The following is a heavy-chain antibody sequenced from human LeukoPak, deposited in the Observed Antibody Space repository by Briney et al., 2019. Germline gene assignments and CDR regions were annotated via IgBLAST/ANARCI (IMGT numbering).Heavy chain of an antibody. D-gene: IGHD3-10*01. CDR2: IYYSGSD. J-gene: IGHJ6*03. Sequence: SETLSLTCTVSGGSISSSSDCWGWIREPPGKGLEWIGRIYYSGSDYYNPSLNSRLTISVDTSKIQFSLKLSSVTDADTAVYYCAGPRAGYYGAYYMDVWGKGTMVTVSS. V-gene: IGHV4-39*01. CDR1: GGSISSSSDC. CDR3: AGPRAGYYGAYYMDV.